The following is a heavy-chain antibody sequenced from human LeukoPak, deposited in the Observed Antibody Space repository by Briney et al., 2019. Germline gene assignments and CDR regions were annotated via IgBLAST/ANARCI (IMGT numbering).Heavy chain of an antibody. CDR1: GYTFTSYD. Sequence: GASVKVSCKASGYTFTSYDINWVRQATGQGLEWMGWMNPNSGNTGYAQKFQGRVTMTRNTSISTAYMELSSLRSEDTAVYYCARADYYGSGSYYNLCDYWGQGNLVTVSS. CDR2: MNPNSGNT. J-gene: IGHJ4*02. CDR3: ARADYYGSGSYYNLCDY. D-gene: IGHD3-10*01. V-gene: IGHV1-8*01.